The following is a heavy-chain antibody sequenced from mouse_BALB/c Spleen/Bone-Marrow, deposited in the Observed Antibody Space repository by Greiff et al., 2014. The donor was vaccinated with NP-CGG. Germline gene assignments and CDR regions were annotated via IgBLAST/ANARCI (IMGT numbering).Heavy chain of an antibody. J-gene: IGHJ4*01. Sequence: DVKLVESGGGLVQPGGSLRLSCATSGFTFTDYYMSWVRQPPGKALEWLGFIRNKANGYTTEYSASVKGRFTISRDNSQSILYLQMNTLRAEDSATYYCARDDYYAMDYWGQGTSVTVFS. CDR3: ARDDYYAMDY. CDR1: GFTFTDYY. V-gene: IGHV7-3*02. CDR2: IRNKANGYTT.